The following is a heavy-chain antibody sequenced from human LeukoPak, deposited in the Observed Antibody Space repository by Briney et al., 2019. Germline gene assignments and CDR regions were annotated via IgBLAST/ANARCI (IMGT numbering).Heavy chain of an antibody. CDR1: GGSISSSSYY. V-gene: IGHV4-39*01. CDR2: IYYSGST. Sequence: PSETLSLTCTVSGGSISSSSYYWGWIRQPPGKGLEWIGSIYYSGSTYYNPSLKSRVTISVDTSKNQFSLKLSSVTAADTAVYYCARQRWGRYYYGSGSFDWGQGALVTVSS. D-gene: IGHD3-10*01. CDR3: ARQRWGRYYYGSGSFD. J-gene: IGHJ4*02.